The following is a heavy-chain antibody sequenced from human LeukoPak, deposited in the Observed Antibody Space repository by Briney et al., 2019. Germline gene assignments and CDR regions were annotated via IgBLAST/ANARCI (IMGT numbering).Heavy chain of an antibody. V-gene: IGHV3-23*01. CDR2: ISGSGGST. CDR1: GFTFSSYA. J-gene: IGHJ4*02. CDR3: AKSDLFGVVSSLDY. Sequence: GGSLRLSCAASGFTFSSYAMSWVRQAPGKGLEWVSAISGSGGSTYYADSVKGRFTISRDNSKNTLYLQMNSLRAEDAALYYCAKSDLFGVVSSLDYWGQGTLVTVSS. D-gene: IGHD3-3*01.